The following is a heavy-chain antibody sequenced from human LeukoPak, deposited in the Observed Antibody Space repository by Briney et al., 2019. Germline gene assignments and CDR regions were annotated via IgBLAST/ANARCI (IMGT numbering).Heavy chain of an antibody. CDR1: GFTFSSYA. D-gene: IGHD2-2*01. V-gene: IGHV3-64D*09. J-gene: IGHJ4*02. CDR3: VKGYCSSISCFGDY. CDR2: ISSNGGST. Sequence: GGSLRLSCSASGFTFSSYAMHWVRQAPGKGLEYVSVISSNGGSTYYADSVKGRFTISRDNSKNTLYLQMSSLRAEDTAVYYCVKGYCSSISCFGDYWGQGTLVTFSS.